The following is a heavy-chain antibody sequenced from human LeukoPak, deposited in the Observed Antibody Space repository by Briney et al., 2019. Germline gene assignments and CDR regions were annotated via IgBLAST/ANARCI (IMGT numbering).Heavy chain of an antibody. Sequence: SETLSLTCTVSGGSISSHYWSWIRQPPGKGLEWIGDIYYSGSTYYNPSLKSRVTISVDTSKNQFSLKLSSVTAADTAVYYCARGPIDSSGYYPNHFDYWGQGTLVTVSS. D-gene: IGHD3-22*01. CDR1: GGSISSHY. J-gene: IGHJ4*02. CDR3: ARGPIDSSGYYPNHFDY. CDR2: IYYSGST. V-gene: IGHV4-59*04.